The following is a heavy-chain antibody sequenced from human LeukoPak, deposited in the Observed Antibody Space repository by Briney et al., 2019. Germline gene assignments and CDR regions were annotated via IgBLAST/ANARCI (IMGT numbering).Heavy chain of an antibody. J-gene: IGHJ4*02. CDR1: GGYINYYY. D-gene: IGHD1-7*01. Sequence: PSETLSLTCTVSGGYINYYYWSWIRQPPGKGLEWIGYIYYRGSTNYNPSLNSRVTISVDTSKNKFSLKLTSVTAADTAVYYCARTTGNYGYYFDYWGQGTLVTVSS. CDR2: IYYRGST. CDR3: ARTTGNYGYYFDY. V-gene: IGHV4-59*01.